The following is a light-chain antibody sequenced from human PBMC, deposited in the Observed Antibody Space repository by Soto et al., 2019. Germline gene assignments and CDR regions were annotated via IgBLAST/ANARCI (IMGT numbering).Light chain of an antibody. Sequence: EIVLTQSPATLSLSPGDRATLSCRASQSVRSNLAWYQHKPGQAPRLLIYDVSNRATGIPGRFSGSGFGTDVTLTISNVEPEDFAVYDCQQRDNWPWTFGQGAKVEIK. V-gene: IGKV3-11*01. CDR3: QQRDNWPWT. J-gene: IGKJ1*01. CDR2: DVS. CDR1: QSVRSN.